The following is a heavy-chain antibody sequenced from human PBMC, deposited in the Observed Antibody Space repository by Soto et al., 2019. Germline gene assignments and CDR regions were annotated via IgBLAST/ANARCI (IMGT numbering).Heavy chain of an antibody. V-gene: IGHV4-31*03. CDR3: ARSTVWNYHETGAYHAFDS. Sequence: SETLSLTCTVSGGSISSGGYYWSWIRQHPGKGLEWIGYFYYSGSTHYNPSLKSRVTISVDTSKNQFSLKLSSVTPADTAVFYCARSTVWNYHETGAYHAFDSWGQGTPVTVSS. CDR1: GGSISSGGYY. J-gene: IGHJ4*02. D-gene: IGHD3-22*01. CDR2: FYYSGST.